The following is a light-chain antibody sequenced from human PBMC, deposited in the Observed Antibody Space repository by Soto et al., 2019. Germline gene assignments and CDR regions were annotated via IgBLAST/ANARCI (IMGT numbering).Light chain of an antibody. CDR2: DAS. J-gene: IGKJ1*01. Sequence: DIQMTQSPSTLSASVGDRVTITCRASQSISSWLAWYQQKPWKAPKLLIYDASALPRGVPSRFSGSGSGTKFTLTIASLQPDDFATYYCQQYETFSGTFCPGTKVDI. CDR1: QSISSW. V-gene: IGKV1-5*01. CDR3: QQYETFSGT.